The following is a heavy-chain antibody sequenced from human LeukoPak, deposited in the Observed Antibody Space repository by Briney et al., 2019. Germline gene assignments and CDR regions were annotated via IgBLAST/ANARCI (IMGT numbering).Heavy chain of an antibody. V-gene: IGHV3-48*01. D-gene: IGHD2-15*01. CDR2: ISSRSDTT. J-gene: IGHJ4*02. CDR1: GFIFSSYS. Sequence: GGSLRLSCAASGFIFSSYSMTWVRQAPGKGLEWVSYISSRSDTTYYADSVKGRFIISRDNAKNSLYLQMNSLRAEDTAVYYCARPHCSGATCYSRYFDDWGQGTLVTVSS. CDR3: ARPHCSGATCYSRYFDD.